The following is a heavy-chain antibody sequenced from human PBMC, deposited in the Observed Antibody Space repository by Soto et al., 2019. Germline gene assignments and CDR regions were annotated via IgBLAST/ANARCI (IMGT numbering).Heavy chain of an antibody. CDR2: IIPIFGTA. V-gene: IGHV1-69*13. D-gene: IGHD3-22*01. CDR3: ARAGHYYDSSGPNQNFDY. Sequence: GASVKVSCKASGGTFSSYAISWVRQAPGQGLEWLGGIIPIFGTANYAQKFQGRVTITADESTSTAYMELSSLRSEDTAVYYCARAGHYYDSSGPNQNFDYWGHGTLVTVSS. J-gene: IGHJ4*01. CDR1: GGTFSSYA.